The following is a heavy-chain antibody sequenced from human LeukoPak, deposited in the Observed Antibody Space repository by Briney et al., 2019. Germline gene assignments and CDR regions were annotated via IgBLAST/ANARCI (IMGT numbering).Heavy chain of an antibody. CDR3: ARQYYYDSSGYYLDWFDP. CDR1: GGSISSYY. J-gene: IGHJ5*02. Sequence: SETLSLTCTVSGGSISSYYWSWIRQPPGKGLEWIGYIYYSGSTNYNPSLKSRVTISVDTSKNQFSLKLSSVTAADTAVYYCARQYYYDSSGYYLDWFDPWGQGTLVTVSS. CDR2: IYYSGST. D-gene: IGHD3-22*01. V-gene: IGHV4-59*08.